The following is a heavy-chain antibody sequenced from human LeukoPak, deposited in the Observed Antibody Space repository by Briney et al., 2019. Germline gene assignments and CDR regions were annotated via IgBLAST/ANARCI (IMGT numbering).Heavy chain of an antibody. D-gene: IGHD5-18*01. CDR3: ARARGYSYGYSDY. CDR1: GFTFSSYS. J-gene: IGHJ4*02. V-gene: IGHV3-48*01. CDR2: ISSSSSIM. Sequence: GGSLRLSCAASGFTFSSYSMNWVRQAPGKGLEWVSYISSSSSIMDYADSVKGRFTISRDNAKNSLYLQMNSLRAEDTAVYYCARARGYSYGYSDYRGQGTLVTVSS.